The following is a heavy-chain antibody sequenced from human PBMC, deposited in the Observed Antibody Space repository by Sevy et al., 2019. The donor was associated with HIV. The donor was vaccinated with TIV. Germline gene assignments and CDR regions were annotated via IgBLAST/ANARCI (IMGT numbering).Heavy chain of an antibody. D-gene: IGHD3-22*01. CDR3: ARNTYYYDTTGFGAFDI. CDR2: INWSGSNT. V-gene: IGHV3-20*04. CDR1: GFTFDDYA. J-gene: IGHJ3*02. Sequence: GGSLRLSCAASGFTFDDYAMSWVRQAPGKGLEWVSGINWSGSNTGYADSVKGRFNISRDSAKTSLYLQMNSLRTEDTALYYCARNTYYYDTTGFGAFDIWGQGTMVTVSS.